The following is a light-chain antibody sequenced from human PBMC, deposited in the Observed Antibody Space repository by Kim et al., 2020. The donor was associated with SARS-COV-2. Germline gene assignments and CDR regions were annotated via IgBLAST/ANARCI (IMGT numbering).Light chain of an antibody. V-gene: IGKV3-20*01. CDR1: QRVSGNY. Sequence: PGAGATLSCRANQRVSGNYLAWYQQKPGLAPRLLIYGAFSRATGIPDRFRGGGSGTDFTLTITALEPEDFAVYYCQQYGDSHQTFGQGTKLEI. J-gene: IGKJ2*01. CDR2: GAF. CDR3: QQYGDSHQT.